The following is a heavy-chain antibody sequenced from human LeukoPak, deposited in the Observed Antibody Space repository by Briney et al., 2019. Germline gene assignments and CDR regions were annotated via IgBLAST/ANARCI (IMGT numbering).Heavy chain of an antibody. CDR3: ARYSNSGPIEY. CDR2: IKQDGSEK. V-gene: IGHV3-7*01. Sequence: GGSLRLSCAVSGFTFGNYWMSWVRQAPRKGLEWVANIKQDGSEKHYGDSVRGRFTISRDNAKNSLYLQMSSLGVDDTAVYYCARYSNSGPIEYWGQGTLVTVSS. CDR1: GFTFGNYW. D-gene: IGHD2-15*01. J-gene: IGHJ4*02.